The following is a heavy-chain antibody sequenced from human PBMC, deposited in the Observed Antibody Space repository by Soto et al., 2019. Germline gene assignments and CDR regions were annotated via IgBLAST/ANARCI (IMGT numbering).Heavy chain of an antibody. J-gene: IGHJ5*02. CDR2: MNPNSGNT. D-gene: IGHD3-3*01. CDR3: ARGESRYYDCWSGYYDRGGYFDP. CDR1: GYTFTSYD. V-gene: IGHV1-8*01. Sequence: QVQLVQSGAEVKKPGASVKVSCKASGYTFTSYDINWVRQATGQGLEWMGWMNPNSGNTGYAHKFQGKAHIPRNPSISEAYMELCSLRSEDTAFYYCARGESRYYDCWSGYYDRGGYFDPWGQGTLVTVSS.